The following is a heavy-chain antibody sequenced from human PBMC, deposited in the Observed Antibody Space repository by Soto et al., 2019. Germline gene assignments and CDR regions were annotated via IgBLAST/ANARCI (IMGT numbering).Heavy chain of an antibody. V-gene: IGHV1-69*02. Sequence: SCKASRVAIGCNTRRWVRQAPGQGLEWMGRIIPILGIANYAQKFQGRVTITADKSTSTAYMELSSLRSEDTAVYYCAVRGLPPDFDYWGQGTLVIVTS. J-gene: IGHJ4*02. D-gene: IGHD4-17*01. CDR1: RVAIGCNT. CDR3: AVRGLPPDFDY. CDR2: IIPILGIA.